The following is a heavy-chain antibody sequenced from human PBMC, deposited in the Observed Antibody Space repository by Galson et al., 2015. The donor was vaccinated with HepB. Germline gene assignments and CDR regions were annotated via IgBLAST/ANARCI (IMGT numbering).Heavy chain of an antibody. J-gene: IGHJ4*02. V-gene: IGHV1-69*13. Sequence: SVKVSCKASGGTFSSYAISWVRQAPGQGLEWMGGIIPIFGTANYAQKFQGRVTITADESTGTAYMELSSLRSEDTAVYYCARVIIIDYYYDSSGRESYFDYWGQGTLVTVSS. D-gene: IGHD3-22*01. CDR3: ARVIIIDYYYDSSGRESYFDY. CDR2: IIPIFGTA. CDR1: GGTFSSYA.